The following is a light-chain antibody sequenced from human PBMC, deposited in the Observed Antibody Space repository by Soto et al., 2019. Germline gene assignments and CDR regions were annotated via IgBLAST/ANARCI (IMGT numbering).Light chain of an antibody. Sequence: EIVMTQSPATLSVSPGERATLACRASQSVSSNLAWYQQKPGQAPRTLIYGASSRATGIPDRFSGSVSGTDFTLTINRLEPEDFALYYCQQYGSSPPTFGQGTK. CDR3: QQYGSSPPT. CDR2: GAS. J-gene: IGKJ1*01. CDR1: QSVSSN. V-gene: IGKV3-20*01.